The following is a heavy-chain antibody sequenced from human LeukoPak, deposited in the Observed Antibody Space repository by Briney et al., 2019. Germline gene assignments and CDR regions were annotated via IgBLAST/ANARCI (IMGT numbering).Heavy chain of an antibody. D-gene: IGHD2-15*01. CDR2: IHYSGST. Sequence: SETLSLTCAVYGGSFSGYYWSWIRQPPGKGLGWIGSIHYSGSTNYNPSLKSRVTISVDTSKNQFSLKLSSVTAADTAVYYCARGYCSGGSCYSHYYYNYMDVWGKGTTVTVSS. CDR1: GGSFSGYY. J-gene: IGHJ6*03. CDR3: ARGYCSGGSCYSHYYYNYMDV. V-gene: IGHV4-34*01.